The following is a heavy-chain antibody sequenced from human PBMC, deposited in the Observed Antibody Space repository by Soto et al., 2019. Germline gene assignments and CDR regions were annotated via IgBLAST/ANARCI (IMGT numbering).Heavy chain of an antibody. D-gene: IGHD3-10*01. V-gene: IGHV3-21*01. CDR1: GFTFSSYS. J-gene: IGHJ6*02. CDR3: ARDQEGLSDGSGRNPPYYYYYGMDV. Sequence: PGGSLRLSCAASGFTFSSYSMNWVRQAPGKGLEWVSSISSSSSYIYYADSVKGRFTISRDNAKNSLYLQMNSLRAEDTAVYYCARDQEGLSDGSGRNPPYYYYYGMDVWGQGTTVTVTS. CDR2: ISSSSSYI.